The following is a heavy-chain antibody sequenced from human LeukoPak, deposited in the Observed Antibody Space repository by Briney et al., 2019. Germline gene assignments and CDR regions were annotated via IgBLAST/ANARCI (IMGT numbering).Heavy chain of an antibody. Sequence: GGSLRLSCAASGFTFSSFWMHWVRQAPGKGLVWVSRINSDGINTSYADSVKGRFTISRDNAKNTLNLQMNSLRAEDTAVYYCARDLGQYYDTSDNWFDPWGQGTLVTVSS. J-gene: IGHJ5*02. V-gene: IGHV3-74*01. CDR1: GFTFSSFW. D-gene: IGHD3-22*01. CDR3: ARDLGQYYDTSDNWFDP. CDR2: INSDGINT.